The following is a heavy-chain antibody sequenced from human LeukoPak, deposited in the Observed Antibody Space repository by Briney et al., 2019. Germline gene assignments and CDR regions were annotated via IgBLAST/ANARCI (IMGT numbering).Heavy chain of an antibody. J-gene: IGHJ4*02. Sequence: ASVKVSCKASGYTFTSYYMHWVRQAPGEGLEWMGIINPTGGSTSYAQKFQGRVTMTRDTSTSTVYMELSSLRSEDTAVYYCARDHYHKIHSVMVSAPDYWGQGTLVIVSS. V-gene: IGHV1-46*01. CDR2: INPTGGST. CDR1: GYTFTSYY. CDR3: ARDHYHKIHSVMVSAPDY. D-gene: IGHD2-21*02.